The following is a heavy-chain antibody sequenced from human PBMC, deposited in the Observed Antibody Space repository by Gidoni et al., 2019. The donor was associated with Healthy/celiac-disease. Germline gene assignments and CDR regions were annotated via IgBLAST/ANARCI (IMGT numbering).Heavy chain of an antibody. D-gene: IGHD5-18*01. CDR1: GFTFSNDW. CDR2: IKSKTDGGTT. Sequence: EVQLVESGGGLVKPGGSLRLSCAASGFTFSNDWMSWVRQAPGKGLEWVGRIKSKTDGGTTDYAAPVKGRFTISRDDSKNTLYLQMNSLKTEDTAVYYCTTLSLRGYSYGGGDYWGQGTLVTVSS. CDR3: TTLSLRGYSYGGGDY. J-gene: IGHJ4*02. V-gene: IGHV3-15*01.